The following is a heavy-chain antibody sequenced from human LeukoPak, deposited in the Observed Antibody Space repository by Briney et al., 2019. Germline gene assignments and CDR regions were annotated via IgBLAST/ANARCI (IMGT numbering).Heavy chain of an antibody. Sequence: GRSLRLSCAASGFTFSSYGMHWVRQAPGKGLEWVSSISSSSSYIYYADSVKGRFTISRDNAKNSLYLQMNSLRAEDTAVYYCARDYTDHYYYGMDVWGKGTTVTVSS. V-gene: IGHV3-21*01. CDR2: ISSSSSYI. CDR1: GFTFSSYG. J-gene: IGHJ6*04. CDR3: ARDYTDHYYYGMDV.